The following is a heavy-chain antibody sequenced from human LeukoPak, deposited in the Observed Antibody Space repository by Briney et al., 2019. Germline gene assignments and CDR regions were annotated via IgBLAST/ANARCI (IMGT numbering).Heavy chain of an antibody. D-gene: IGHD3-10*01. J-gene: IGHJ5*02. CDR1: GYTLTSYG. CDR2: ISAYNGNT. V-gene: IGHV1-18*01. Sequence: GASVKVSCKASGYTLTSYGISWVRQAPGQGLEWMGWISAYNGNTNYAQKFQGRVTMTTDTSTSTAYMELRSLTSDDTAVYYCAREGITMIRGGPYFDPWGQGTLVTVSS. CDR3: AREGITMIRGGPYFDP.